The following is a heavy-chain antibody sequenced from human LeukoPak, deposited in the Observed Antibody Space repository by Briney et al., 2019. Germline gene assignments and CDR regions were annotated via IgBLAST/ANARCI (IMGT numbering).Heavy chain of an antibody. V-gene: IGHV4-38-2*01. CDR3: AGSHLGGVLSAFDI. J-gene: IGHJ3*02. CDR2: IYHSGST. CDR1: GYSISSGCY. Sequence: SETLSLTCAVSGYSISSGCYWGWIRQPPGKGLEWIGSIYHSGSTYYNPSLKSRVTISVDTSKNQFSLKLSSVTAADTAVYYCAGSHLGGVLSAFDIWGQGTMVTVSS. D-gene: IGHD3-16*01.